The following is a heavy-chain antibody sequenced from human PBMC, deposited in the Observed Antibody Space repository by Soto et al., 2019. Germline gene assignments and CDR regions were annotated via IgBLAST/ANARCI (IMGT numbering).Heavy chain of an antibody. CDR1: GFTFSSYA. D-gene: IGHD4-17*01. CDR3: AKDPNYGDYGEEFDP. CDR2: ISGSGGST. Sequence: EVQLLESGGGLVQPGGSLRLSCAASGFTFSSYAMSWVRQAPGKGLEWVSAISGSGGSTYYADSVKGRFIISRDNSKNTLYLQMNSLRAEDTAVYYCAKDPNYGDYGEEFDPWGQGTLVTVSS. J-gene: IGHJ5*02. V-gene: IGHV3-23*01.